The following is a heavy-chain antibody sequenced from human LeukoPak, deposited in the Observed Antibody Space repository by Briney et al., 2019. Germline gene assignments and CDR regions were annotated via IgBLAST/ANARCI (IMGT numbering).Heavy chain of an antibody. J-gene: IGHJ5*02. CDR1: GGSISSYY. Sequence: SETLSLTCTVSGGSISSYYWSWIRQPPGKGLEWIGEISHSGSTNYNPSLKSRVTISVDTSKNQFSLKLTSVTAADTSVYYCARGDLWGQGTLVTVSS. V-gene: IGHV4-34*01. CDR2: ISHSGST. CDR3: ARGDL.